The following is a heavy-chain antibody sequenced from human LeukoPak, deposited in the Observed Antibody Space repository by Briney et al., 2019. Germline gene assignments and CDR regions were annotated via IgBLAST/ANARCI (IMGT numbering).Heavy chain of an antibody. V-gene: IGHV3-74*01. CDR1: GFTLSNYW. CDR2: ISGDEIWT. J-gene: IGHJ4*02. CDR3: AKGPLRGTAAAIDY. D-gene: IGHD2-2*01. Sequence: GGSLRLSCAASGFTLSNYWMHWVRQAPGKGLVWVSRISGDEIWTSYADSVKGRFTISRDISTDTLWLQMDSLRTEDTAVYYCAKGPLRGTAAAIDYWGQGTLVTVSS.